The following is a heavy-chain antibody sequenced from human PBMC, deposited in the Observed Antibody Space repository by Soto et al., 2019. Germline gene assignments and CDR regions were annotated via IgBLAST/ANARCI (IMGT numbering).Heavy chain of an antibody. CDR3: ARARVTTMAHDY. J-gene: IGHJ4*02. CDR2: LYYGVNT. D-gene: IGHD5-18*01. V-gene: IGHV4-59*01. CDR1: GGSIRGYY. Sequence: SETLSLTCTVSGGSIRGYYWTWIRQPPGKGLEWIGYLYYGVNTNYNASLKSRVTISVDTSKNQFSLMLSSVTAADTAVYYCARARVTTMAHDYWGQGALVTVSS.